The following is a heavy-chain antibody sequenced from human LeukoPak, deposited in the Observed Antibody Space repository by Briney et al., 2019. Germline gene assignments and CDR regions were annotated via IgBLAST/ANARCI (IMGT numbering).Heavy chain of an antibody. CDR1: GFTFNNYA. CDR2: ISDDGVRT. J-gene: IGHJ4*02. Sequence: PGGSLRLSCAASGFTFNNYAIHWVRQAPGKGLEYVSGISDDGVRTNFVNSAKGRFTISRDNSKNTVYLQMGSLRPDDMAVYYCARGSRSARRRVIIPSFDYWGQGTLVTVSS. V-gene: IGHV3-64*01. CDR3: ARGSRSARRRVIIPSFDY. D-gene: IGHD3-10*01.